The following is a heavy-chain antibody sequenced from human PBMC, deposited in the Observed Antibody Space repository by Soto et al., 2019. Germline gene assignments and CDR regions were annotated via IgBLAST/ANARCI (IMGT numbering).Heavy chain of an antibody. Sequence: PSETLSLTCTVSGGSISSYYWSWIRQPAGKGLEWIGRIYTSGSTNYNPSLKSRVTMSVDTSKNQFSLKLSSVTAADTAVYYCATDYRDYGGPFPHAFDIWGQGTMVTVSS. CDR2: IYTSGST. V-gene: IGHV4-4*07. CDR3: ATDYRDYGGPFPHAFDI. CDR1: GGSISSYY. J-gene: IGHJ3*02. D-gene: IGHD4-17*01.